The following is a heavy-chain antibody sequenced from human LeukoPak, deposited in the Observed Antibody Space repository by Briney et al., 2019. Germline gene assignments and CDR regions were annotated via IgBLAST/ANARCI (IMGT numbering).Heavy chain of an antibody. D-gene: IGHD3-10*01. CDR3: ARKGVRGVNQNWFDP. CDR1: GYTFTNHN. Sequence: ASVKVSCKASGYTFTNHNINWVRQAAGQGLEWMGWMDPNNGNTDYAHKFQGRVTMTRNTSISTAYMELNSLRSEDTAVYYCARKGVRGVNQNWFDPWGQGTLVTVSS. J-gene: IGHJ5*02. CDR2: MDPNNGNT. V-gene: IGHV1-8*01.